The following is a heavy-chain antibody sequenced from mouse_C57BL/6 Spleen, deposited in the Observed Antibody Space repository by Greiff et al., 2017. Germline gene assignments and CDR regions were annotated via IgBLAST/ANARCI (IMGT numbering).Heavy chain of an antibody. CDR3: ARGGYYGSSTYYAMDY. Sequence: EVKLQESGPELVKPGASVKISCKASGYSFTDYNMNWVKQSNGKSLEWIGGINPNYGTTSYNQKFKGKATLTVDQSSSTAYMQPNSLTSEDSAVYYCARGGYYGSSTYYAMDYWGQGTSVTVSS. D-gene: IGHD1-1*01. J-gene: IGHJ4*01. V-gene: IGHV1-39*01. CDR2: INPNYGTT. CDR1: GYSFTDYN.